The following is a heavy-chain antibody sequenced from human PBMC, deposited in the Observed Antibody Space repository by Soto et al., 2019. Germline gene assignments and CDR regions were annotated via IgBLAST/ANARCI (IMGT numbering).Heavy chain of an antibody. J-gene: IGHJ4*02. CDR3: AKTYYYDSSGYVFGYFDY. CDR2: IYHSGST. Sequence: SETLSLTCAVSGGSISSSNWWSWVRQPPGKGLEWIGEIYHSGSTNYNPSLKSRVTISVDKSKNQFSLKLSSVTAADTAVYYCAKTYYYDSSGYVFGYFDYWGQGTLVTLSS. D-gene: IGHD3-22*01. CDR1: GGSISSSNW. V-gene: IGHV4-4*02.